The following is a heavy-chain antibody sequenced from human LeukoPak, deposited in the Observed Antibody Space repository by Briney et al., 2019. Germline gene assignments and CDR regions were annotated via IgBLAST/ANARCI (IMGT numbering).Heavy chain of an antibody. Sequence: PGGSLRLSCAASGFTFSSYGMHWVRQAPGKGLEWVAVIWHDGSNKYYADSVKGRFTISRDNSKNTLYLQMNSLRAEDTAVYYCATWIQVWKFDYWGQGTLVTVSS. J-gene: IGHJ4*02. D-gene: IGHD5-18*01. V-gene: IGHV3-33*01. CDR2: IWHDGSNK. CDR3: ATWIQVWKFDY. CDR1: GFTFSSYG.